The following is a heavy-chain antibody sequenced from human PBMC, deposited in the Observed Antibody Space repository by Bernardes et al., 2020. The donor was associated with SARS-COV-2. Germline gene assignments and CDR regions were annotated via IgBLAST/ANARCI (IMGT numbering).Heavy chain of an antibody. Sequence: GGSLRLSCAASGFTFSNYWMHWVRQAPGKGLVWVARISQDGSSISYADSVKGRINISRDNARNTLYLQMNSLRVEDTAVYYCARKLDSGTYYGDLGYWGQGTLVTVSS. V-gene: IGHV3-74*01. D-gene: IGHD1-26*01. CDR1: GFTFSNYW. CDR2: ISQDGSSI. J-gene: IGHJ4*02. CDR3: ARKLDSGTYYGDLGY.